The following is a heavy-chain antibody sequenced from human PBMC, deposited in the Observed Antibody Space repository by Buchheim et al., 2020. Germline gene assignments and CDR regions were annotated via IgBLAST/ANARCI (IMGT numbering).Heavy chain of an antibody. D-gene: IGHD3-10*01. CDR3: ARGLYYYGSGSYESRSAEFDY. J-gene: IGHJ4*02. CDR1: GGSFSGYY. Sequence: QVQLQQWGAGLLKPSETLSLTCAVYGGSFSGYYWSWIRQPPGKGLEWIGEINHSGSTNYNPSLKSRVTISVDTSKTQFSLKLSSVTAADTAVYYCARGLYYYGSGSYESRSAEFDYWGQGTL. CDR2: INHSGST. V-gene: IGHV4-34*01.